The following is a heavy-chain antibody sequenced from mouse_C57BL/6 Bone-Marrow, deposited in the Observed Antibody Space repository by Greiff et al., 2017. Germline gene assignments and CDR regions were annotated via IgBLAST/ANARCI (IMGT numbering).Heavy chain of an antibody. V-gene: IGHV3-6*01. CDR1: GYSITSGYY. CDR3: ARGRSPFDY. Sequence: DVKLQESGPGLVKPSQSLSLTCSVTGYSITSGYYWNWIRQFPGNKLEWMGYISYDGSNNYNQSLKNRISIPSDKSNNQFFLKLNSVTTEDTATYYCARGRSPFDYWGQGTTRTVS. CDR2: ISYDGSN. J-gene: IGHJ2*01.